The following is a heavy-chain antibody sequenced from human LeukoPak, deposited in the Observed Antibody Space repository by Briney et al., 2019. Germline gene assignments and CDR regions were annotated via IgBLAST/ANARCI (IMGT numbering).Heavy chain of an antibody. D-gene: IGHD6-19*01. CDR1: GFTFSSYS. V-gene: IGHV3-21*01. CDR2: ISSSSTFI. Sequence: PGGPLRLSCAASGFTFSSYSMNWVRQAPGKGLEWVSSISSSSTFIYYADSVKGRFTISRDNAKSSLYLQMNSLRAEDSAVYYCARDLNSGWYSLYYFDYWGQGTLVTVSS. J-gene: IGHJ4*02. CDR3: ARDLNSGWYSLYYFDY.